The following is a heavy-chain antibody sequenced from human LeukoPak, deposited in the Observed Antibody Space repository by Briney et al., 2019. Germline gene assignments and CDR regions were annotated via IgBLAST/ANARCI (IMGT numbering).Heavy chain of an antibody. Sequence: SETLSLTCAVYGGSFSGYYWSWIRQPPGKGLEWIGEINHSGSTNYNPSLKSRVTISEDTSKNQFSLKLSSVTAADTAVYYCARYPYYYDSSGYYYFDYWGQGTLVTVSS. J-gene: IGHJ4*02. V-gene: IGHV4-34*01. D-gene: IGHD3-22*01. CDR2: INHSGST. CDR3: ARYPYYYDSSGYYYFDY. CDR1: GGSFSGYY.